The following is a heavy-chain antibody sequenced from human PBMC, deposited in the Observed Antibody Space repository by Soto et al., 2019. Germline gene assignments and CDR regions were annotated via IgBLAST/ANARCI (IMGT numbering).Heavy chain of an antibody. J-gene: IGHJ4*02. CDR1: GYTLTELS. CDR3: ARGFTMVRGVIIIRNFDY. D-gene: IGHD3-10*01. CDR2: FDPEDGET. V-gene: IGHV1-24*01. Sequence: GASVKVSCKVSGYTLTELSMHWVRQAPGKGLEWMGGFDPEDGETIYAQKFQGRVTMTENTSTSTAYMELSSLRSEDTAVYYCARGFTMVRGVIIIRNFDYWGQGTLVTVSS.